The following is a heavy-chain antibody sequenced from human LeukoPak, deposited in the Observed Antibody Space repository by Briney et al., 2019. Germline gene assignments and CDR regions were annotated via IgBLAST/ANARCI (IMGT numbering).Heavy chain of an antibody. J-gene: IGHJ4*02. CDR2: IYSGGST. CDR3: AKSGYYPYFEY. Sequence: GGSLRLSCAASGFTVSSNYMSWVRQAPGKGLEWVSVIYSGGSTYYTDSVKGRFTISRDNYKNTLSLQMNSLRAEDTAVYYCAKSGYYPYFEYWGLGTLVTVSS. V-gene: IGHV3-66*01. CDR1: GFTVSSNY. D-gene: IGHD3-3*01.